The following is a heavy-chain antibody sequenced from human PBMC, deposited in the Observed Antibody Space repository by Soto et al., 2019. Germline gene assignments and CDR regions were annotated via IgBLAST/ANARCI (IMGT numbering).Heavy chain of an antibody. V-gene: IGHV1-46*01. Sequence: QVQLVQSGAEVKKPGASVKVSCKASGYTFTSYFMHWVRQAPGHGLEWMVIINPSGGSTSYAQKFQGRVTMTRDTSTSTVYMELSGLRSEDTAVYYCARQYCSGGSCYTLDYWGQGTLVTVSS. CDR2: INPSGGST. CDR1: GYTFTSYF. CDR3: ARQYCSGGSCYTLDY. D-gene: IGHD2-15*01. J-gene: IGHJ4*02.